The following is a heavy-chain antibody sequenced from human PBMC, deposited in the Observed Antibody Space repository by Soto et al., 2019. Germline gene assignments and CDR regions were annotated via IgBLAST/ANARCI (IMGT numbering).Heavy chain of an antibody. D-gene: IGHD6-6*01. Sequence: GASVKVSCKASGYTFTVYYMHGVRQAALRGLEGMGWIDPTSGDTNYAQRFQGRVTMTRDTSINTAYMELSGLTSDDTAVFYCARDTPTYSGSSDDDFWGQGTLVTVSS. CDR3: ARDTPTYSGSSDDDF. CDR2: IDPTSGDT. V-gene: IGHV1-2*02. J-gene: IGHJ4*02. CDR1: GYTFTVYY.